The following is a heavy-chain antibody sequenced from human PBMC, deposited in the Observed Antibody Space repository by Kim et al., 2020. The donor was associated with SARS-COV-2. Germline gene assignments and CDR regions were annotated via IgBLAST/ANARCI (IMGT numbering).Heavy chain of an antibody. CDR2: ITHSGST. J-gene: IGHJ4*02. D-gene: IGHD4-17*01. CDR3: ARFTTVTTSRGLDD. CDR1: GGSFSGYY. V-gene: IGHV4-34*01. Sequence: SETLSLTCTVSGGSFSGYYWSWIRQPPGKGLEWIGDITHSGSTNYNPSLKSRVTISVDTSKNQFSLKLSSVTAADTAVYYCARFTTVTTSRGLDDWGQGTLVTVSS.